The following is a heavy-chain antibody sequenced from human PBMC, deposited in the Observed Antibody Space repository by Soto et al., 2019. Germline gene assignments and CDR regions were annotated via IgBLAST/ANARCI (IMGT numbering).Heavy chain of an antibody. D-gene: IGHD2-15*01. V-gene: IGHV3-23*01. CDR2: ISGSGGST. Sequence: GGSLKLSCAASGFTFSSYAMSWVRQAPGKGLEWVSAISGSGGSTYYADSVKGRFTISRDNSKNTLYLQMNSLRAEDTAVYYCANSVVVAATRLMDVWGKGTTVTVSS. CDR1: GFTFSSYA. CDR3: ANSVVVAATRLMDV. J-gene: IGHJ6*04.